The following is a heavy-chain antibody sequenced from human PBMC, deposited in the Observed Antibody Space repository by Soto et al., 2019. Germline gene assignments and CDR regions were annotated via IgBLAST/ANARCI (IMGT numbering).Heavy chain of an antibody. CDR3: ARPSYYGSTDY. CDR1: GFTFSNAW. CDR2: IKSKTDGGTT. V-gene: IGHV3-15*01. J-gene: IGHJ4*02. Sequence: PGGSRRLSCAASGFTFSNAWMSWVRQAPGKGLEWVGRIKSKTDGGTTDYAAPVKGRFTISRDDSKNTLYLQMNSLKTEDTAVYYCARPSYYGSTDYWGQGTLVTVSS. D-gene: IGHD1-26*01.